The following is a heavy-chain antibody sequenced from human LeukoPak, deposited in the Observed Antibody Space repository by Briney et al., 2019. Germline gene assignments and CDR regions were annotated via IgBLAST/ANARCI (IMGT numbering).Heavy chain of an antibody. J-gene: IGHJ5*02. V-gene: IGHV1-18*01. D-gene: IGHD3-9*01. CDR2: ISTYNGNT. Sequence: ASVKVSCKASGYSFVLYGISWVRQAPGQGPEWMGWISTYNGNTKYAEKFQGRVTMTTDTPTSTAYMELRSLRSDDTTVYYCARDQNYDILTGYLRHNWFDPWGQGTLVTVSS. CDR1: GYSFVLYG. CDR3: ARDQNYDILTGYLRHNWFDP.